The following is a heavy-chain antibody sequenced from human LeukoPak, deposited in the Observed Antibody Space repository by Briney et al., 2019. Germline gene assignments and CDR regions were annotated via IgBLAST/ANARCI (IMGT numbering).Heavy chain of an antibody. CDR2: INHSGST. V-gene: IGHV4-34*01. J-gene: IGHJ4*02. D-gene: IGHD3-22*01. CDR1: GGSFSGYY. CDR3: ARVFGSSGYYYYYFDY. Sequence: SETLSLTCAVYGGSFSGYYWSWIRQPPGKGLEWIGEINHSGSTNYNPSLKSRVTISVDTSKNQFSLKLSSVTAADTAVYYCARVFGSSGYYYYYFDYWGQGTLVTVSS.